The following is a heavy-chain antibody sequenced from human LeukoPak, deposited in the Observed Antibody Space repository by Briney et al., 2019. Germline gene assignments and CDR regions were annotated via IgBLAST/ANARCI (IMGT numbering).Heavy chain of an antibody. CDR3: ARNGDYDGRGFYYFFDY. CDR1: GFTFSSYW. Sequence: GGSLRLSCAASGFTFSSYWMHWVRQAPGKGLVLVSRINTDGSSTTYADSVKGRFTISRDNAKNTLHLQMKRLRAEDTAVYYCARNGDYDGRGFYYFFDYWGRGTLVTVSS. D-gene: IGHD3-22*01. CDR2: INTDGSST. J-gene: IGHJ4*02. V-gene: IGHV3-74*01.